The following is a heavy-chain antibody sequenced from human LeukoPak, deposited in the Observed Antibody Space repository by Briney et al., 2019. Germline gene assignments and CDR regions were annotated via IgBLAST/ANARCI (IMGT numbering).Heavy chain of an antibody. D-gene: IGHD2-21*02. CDR1: GGSISSDY. Sequence: SETLSLTCTVSGGSISSDYCSWSWQPPRKGLGWIGEVYYSGTPNYSPSLKSGVTISVDTSKNKFSLTLSSVTDADTAVYYCARYDCAGVCYYFQHWGQGTLVTVSS. CDR3: ARYDCAGVCYYFQH. J-gene: IGHJ1*01. V-gene: IGHV4-59*01. CDR2: VYYSGTP.